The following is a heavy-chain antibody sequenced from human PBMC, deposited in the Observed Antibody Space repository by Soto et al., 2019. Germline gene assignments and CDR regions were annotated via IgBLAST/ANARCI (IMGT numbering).Heavy chain of an antibody. CDR1: GGSISSSSYY. CDR2: IYYSGST. CDR3: ARLLWFGELSSRQNWFDP. Sequence: QLQLQESGPGLVKPSETLSLTCTVSGGSISSSSYYWGWIRQPPGKGLEWIGSIYYSGSTYYNPSLKSRVTISVDTSKNQFSLKLSSVTAADTAVYYCARLLWFGELSSRQNWFDPWGQGTLVTVSS. J-gene: IGHJ5*02. D-gene: IGHD3-10*01. V-gene: IGHV4-39*01.